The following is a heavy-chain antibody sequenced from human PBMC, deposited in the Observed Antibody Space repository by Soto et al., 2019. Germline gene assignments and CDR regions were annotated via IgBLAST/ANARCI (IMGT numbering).Heavy chain of an antibody. V-gene: IGHV1-69*01. CDR1: GGIFSTYA. CDR2: IIPLFGTP. Sequence: QVQLVQSGAEVKKPGSSVKVSCKASGGIFSTYAISWLRQAPGQGLEWMGGIIPLFGTPNYAQRFQCRVTIPADESTSTADMELSSLRSEETAVYYCARDRDDYGSSNYSHRIDFWGQGTLVTVSS. CDR3: ARDRDDYGSSNYSHRIDF. J-gene: IGHJ4*02. D-gene: IGHD3-10*01.